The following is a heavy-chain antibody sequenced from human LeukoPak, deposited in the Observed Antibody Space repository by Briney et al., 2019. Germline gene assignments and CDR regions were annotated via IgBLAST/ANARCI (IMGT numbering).Heavy chain of an antibody. CDR3: ARASGYEDAFDI. V-gene: IGHV3-7*04. CDR1: GYTFSSYW. D-gene: IGHD5-12*01. CDR2: IKQDGSEK. J-gene: IGHJ3*02. Sequence: GGSLRLSXAASGYTFSSYWMSWVRQAPGKGLEWVANIKQDGSEKYYVGSVKGRFTISRDNAKNSLYLQMNSLRAEDTAVYYCARASGYEDAFDIWGQGTMVTVSS.